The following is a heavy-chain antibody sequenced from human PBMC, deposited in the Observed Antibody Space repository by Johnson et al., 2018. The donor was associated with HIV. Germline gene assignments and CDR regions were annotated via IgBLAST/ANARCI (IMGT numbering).Heavy chain of an antibody. J-gene: IGHJ3*01. D-gene: IGHD3-16*01. V-gene: IGHV3-21*05. CDR3: AKSALEGATRLAEVDAFDV. Sequence: VQLVESGGGVVQRGGSLRLSCAASGFTFSSYWMSWIRQAPGKGLEWLSYISGSGFDTYYADSVKGRFTISRDNARNSLYLQRNSLRAEDTALYYCAKSALEGATRLAEVDAFDVWGQGTMVTVAS. CDR2: ISGSGFDT. CDR1: GFTFSSYW.